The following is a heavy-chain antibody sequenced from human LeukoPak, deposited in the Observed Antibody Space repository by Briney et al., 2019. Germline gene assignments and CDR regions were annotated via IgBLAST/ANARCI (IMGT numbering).Heavy chain of an antibody. V-gene: IGHV4-39*01. D-gene: IGHD6-13*01. CDR1: GGSINSSDYY. CDR2: IYYSGKT. Sequence: SETLSLTCTVSGGSINSSDYYWAWIRQPPGKGLEWIVSIYYSGKTYYNPSLKSRLTISVDSSNDQFSLRLNSVTAADAAMYYCARRGIAAILYAFDIWGQGTMVTVSS. CDR3: ARRGIAAILYAFDI. J-gene: IGHJ3*02.